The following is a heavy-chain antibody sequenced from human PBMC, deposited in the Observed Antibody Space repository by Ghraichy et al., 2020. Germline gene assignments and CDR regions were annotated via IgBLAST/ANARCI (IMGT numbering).Heavy chain of an antibody. D-gene: IGHD1-26*01. CDR2: IRSKANNYAT. CDR3: TTYSDSGTTWLDP. V-gene: IGHV3-73*01. Sequence: GGSRLSCAASGLTFSDSAMHWVRQASGKGLEWIGRIRSKANNYATSYAASVKGRFTISRDDSENMASLQMNSLKSEDTAVYYCTTYSDSGTTWLDPWGQGTLVTVSS. J-gene: IGHJ5*02. CDR1: GLTFSDSA.